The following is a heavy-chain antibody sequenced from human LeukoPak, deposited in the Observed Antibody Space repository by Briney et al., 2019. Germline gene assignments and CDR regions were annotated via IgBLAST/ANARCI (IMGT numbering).Heavy chain of an antibody. J-gene: IGHJ4*02. CDR1: GFTFSDYS. CDR2: ISSNGGST. V-gene: IGHV3-64*01. Sequence: GGSLRLSCSASGFTFSDYSMHCVRQAPGKGLEYVSAISSNGGSTYYASSVKGRFTISRDNSKNTLYLQMGSLRTEDMAVYYCARVAARVSLDYWGQGTLVTVSS. CDR3: ARVAARVSLDY. D-gene: IGHD2-15*01.